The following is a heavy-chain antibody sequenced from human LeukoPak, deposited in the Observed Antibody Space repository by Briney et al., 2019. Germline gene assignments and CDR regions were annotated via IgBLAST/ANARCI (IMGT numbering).Heavy chain of an antibody. CDR3: GRTNYNPSLKSRVTISVDTSKSQFSLKLSSVTAADTAVYYCARDGGYYGSGSYSLFDY. Sequence: SETLSLTRTVSGVSISSYYWSGIRQPPGEGREGCGDIYYSGSTHYTPSLKRGDTISEYTPKKKISLERRSVTPARRPLYYSGRTNYNPSLKSRVTISVDTSKSQFSLKLSSVTAADTAVYYCARDGGYYGSGSYSLFDYWGQGTLVTVSS. CDR1: GVSISSYY. J-gene: IGHJ4*02. D-gene: IGHD3-10*01. V-gene: IGHV4-59*01. CDR2: IYYSGST.